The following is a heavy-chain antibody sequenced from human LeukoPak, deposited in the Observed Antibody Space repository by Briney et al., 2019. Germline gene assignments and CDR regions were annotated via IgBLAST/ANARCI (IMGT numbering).Heavy chain of an antibody. J-gene: IGHJ4*02. CDR1: GYTFTSYY. V-gene: IGHV1-46*01. Sequence: ASVKVSCKASGYTFTSYYMHWVRQAPGQGLEWMGIINPSGGSTSYAQKFQGRVTMTTDTSVTTAYMDLDRLKSDDAAVYFCARVDLYSSGWYGGPLDYWGQGTLVTVSS. D-gene: IGHD6-19*01. CDR3: ARVDLYSSGWYGGPLDY. CDR2: INPSGGST.